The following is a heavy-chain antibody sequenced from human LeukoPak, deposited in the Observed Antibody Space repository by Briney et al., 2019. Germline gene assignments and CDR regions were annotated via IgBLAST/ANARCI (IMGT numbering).Heavy chain of an antibody. J-gene: IGHJ4*02. CDR2: IYYSGST. V-gene: IGHV4-59*08. Sequence: SETLSLTCTVSGGSISSYYWSWIRQPPGKGLEWFGYIYYSGSTNYNPSLKSRVTISVDTSKNQFSLKLSSVTAADTAVYYCARQLYSSSWLDYWGQGTLVTVSS. CDR3: ARQLYSSSWLDY. CDR1: GGSISSYY. D-gene: IGHD6-13*01.